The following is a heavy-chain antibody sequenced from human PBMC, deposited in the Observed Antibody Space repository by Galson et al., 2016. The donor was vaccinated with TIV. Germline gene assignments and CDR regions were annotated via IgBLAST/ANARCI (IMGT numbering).Heavy chain of an antibody. Sequence: SVKVSCKASGYTLTSYTIHWVRQAPGQRLQWMGWINAANGNIKYSQNFQGRVTFTIDTSANTAYMELSSLRFEDTAVYYCVRHCTTTSCYESLPDALDVWGQGTTVTVSS. CDR1: GYTLTSYT. CDR3: VRHCTTTSCYESLPDALDV. J-gene: IGHJ6*02. V-gene: IGHV1-3*01. D-gene: IGHD2-2*01. CDR2: INAANGNI.